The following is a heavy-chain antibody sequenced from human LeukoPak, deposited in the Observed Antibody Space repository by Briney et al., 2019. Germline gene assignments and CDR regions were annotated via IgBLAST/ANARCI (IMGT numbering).Heavy chain of an antibody. CDR1: GGSISSSNYY. J-gene: IGHJ4*02. CDR2: IYYSGST. V-gene: IGHV4-39*01. Sequence: PSETLSLTCTVSGGSISSSNYYWGWIRQPPGKGLEWIGSIYYSGSTYYNPSLKSRVTISVDTSKNQFSLKLSSVTAADTALYYCARSFYNVALDYWGQGTLVTVSS. CDR3: ARSFYNVALDY. D-gene: IGHD3-10*01.